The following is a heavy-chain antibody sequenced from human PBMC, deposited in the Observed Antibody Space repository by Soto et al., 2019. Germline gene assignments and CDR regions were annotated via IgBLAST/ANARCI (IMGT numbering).Heavy chain of an antibody. CDR2: IYWDDDK. CDR1: GFSLSTSGGG. CDR3: VYRRKSRRGDSSFDY. J-gene: IGHJ4*02. V-gene: IGHV2-5*02. Sequence: QITLKESCPTLVKPTQTLTLTCTFSGFSLSTSGGGLGWIRQPPGKALEWLALIYWDDDKRYSPSLKSMLNLTKDTSKQQVVLTMTNMDPMDTATYYCVYRRKSRRGDSSFDYWGQGTLVTVSS. D-gene: IGHD3-10*01.